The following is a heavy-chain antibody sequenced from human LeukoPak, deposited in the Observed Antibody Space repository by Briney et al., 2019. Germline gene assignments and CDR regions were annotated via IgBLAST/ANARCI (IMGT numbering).Heavy chain of an antibody. J-gene: IGHJ4*02. CDR2: ITWNRDNI. CDR3: ASRSSGWYYFDY. CDR1: GFTFDDYA. V-gene: IGHV3-9*01. Sequence: PGGSLRLSCAASGFTFDDYAMHWVWQAPGRGLEWVSGITWNRDNIGYGDSVKGRFTISRDNVKNSLFLQMNSLRAEDTAVYYCASRSSGWYYFDYWGQGTLVTVSS. D-gene: IGHD6-19*01.